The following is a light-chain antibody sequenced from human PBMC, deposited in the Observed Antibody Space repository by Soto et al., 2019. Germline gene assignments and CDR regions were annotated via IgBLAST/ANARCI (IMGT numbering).Light chain of an antibody. CDR2: GAS. Sequence: EIVMTQSPATLSVSPGERATLSCRASQSVSGNLAWYQQKPGQAPRLLIYGASTRATGIPARFSGSGSGTEFTLTISRLQSADFAVFYCQQYNNWPPVTFGGGTKVEIK. CDR1: QSVSGN. CDR3: QQYNNWPPVT. V-gene: IGKV3-15*01. J-gene: IGKJ4*01.